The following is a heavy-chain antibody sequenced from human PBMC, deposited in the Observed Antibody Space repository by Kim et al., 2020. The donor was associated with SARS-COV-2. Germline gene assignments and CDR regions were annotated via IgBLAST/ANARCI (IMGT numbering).Heavy chain of an antibody. Sequence: NNTPPPKSRVTISVDTSKNQFSLKLSSVTAADTAVYYCATKGVVPKAFDYWGQGTLVTVSS. CDR3: ATKGVVPKAFDY. V-gene: IGHV4-34*01. D-gene: IGHD3-22*01. J-gene: IGHJ4*02.